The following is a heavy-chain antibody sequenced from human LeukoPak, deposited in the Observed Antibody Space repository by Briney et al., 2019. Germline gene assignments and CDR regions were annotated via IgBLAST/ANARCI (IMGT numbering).Heavy chain of an antibody. V-gene: IGHV3-49*04. CDR2: IRSKAYGATT. CDR3: TRSIAVVGTLGY. J-gene: IGHJ4*02. Sequence: PGGSPRLSCTASGFPFGDYALNWVRQAPGKGLEWVGFIRSKAYGATTEYAASVKGRFTISRDDSKSIAYLQMDSLKTEDTAVYYCTRSIAVVGTLGYWGQGTLVTVSS. CDR1: GFPFGDYA. D-gene: IGHD6-19*01.